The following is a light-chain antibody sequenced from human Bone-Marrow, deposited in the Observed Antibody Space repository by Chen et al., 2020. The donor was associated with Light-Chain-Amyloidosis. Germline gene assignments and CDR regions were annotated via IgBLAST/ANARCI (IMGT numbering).Light chain of an antibody. V-gene: IGLV3-25*03. CDR3: QSADSSGTYEVI. CDR1: DLPTKY. J-gene: IGLJ2*01. Sequence: SYELTQPPSLSVSPGQTARIPCSGDDLPTKYAYWYQQKPGQPPVLVIHRDTERPSGISERFSGSSSGTTATLTISGVQAEDEADYHCQSADSSGTYEVIFGGGTKLTVL. CDR2: RDT.